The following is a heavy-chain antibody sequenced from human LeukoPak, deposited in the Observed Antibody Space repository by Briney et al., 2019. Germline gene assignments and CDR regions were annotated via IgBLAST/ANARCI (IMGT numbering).Heavy chain of an antibody. CDR3: ARGGVTRGHYYYMDV. Sequence: SETLSLTCTVSGYSISSGYYWGWIRQPPGKGLEWIGSIYHSGSTYYNPSPKSRVTIPVDTSKNQFSLKLSSVTAADTAVYYCARGGVTRGHYYYMDVWGKGTTVTVSS. CDR1: GYSISSGYY. D-gene: IGHD3-10*01. V-gene: IGHV4-38-2*02. J-gene: IGHJ6*03. CDR2: IYHSGST.